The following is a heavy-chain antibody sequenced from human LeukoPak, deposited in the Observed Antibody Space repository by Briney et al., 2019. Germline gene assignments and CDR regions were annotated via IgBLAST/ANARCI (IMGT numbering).Heavy chain of an antibody. CDR2: INPNSGGT. D-gene: IGHD3-22*01. Sequence: ASVKVSCKASGYTFTGYYMHWVRQAPGQGLERMGWINPNSGGTNYAQKFQGRVTMTTDTSTSTAYMELRSLRSDDTAVYYCASGNTYYYDSSGYRYYYGMDVWGQGTTVTVSS. V-gene: IGHV1-2*02. J-gene: IGHJ6*02. CDR3: ASGNTYYYDSSGYRYYYGMDV. CDR1: GYTFTGYY.